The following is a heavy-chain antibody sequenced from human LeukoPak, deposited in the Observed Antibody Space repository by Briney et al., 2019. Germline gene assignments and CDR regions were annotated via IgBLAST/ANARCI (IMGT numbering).Heavy chain of an antibody. CDR2: INPSGGST. V-gene: IGHV1-46*01. CDR1: GYTFTSYY. Sequence: ASVKVSCKASGYTFTSYYMHWVRQAPGQGLEWMGIINPSGGSTSYAQKFQGRVTMTKDTSTSTVYMELSSLRSEDTAVYYCARFKRVGSSGWPLDYWGQGTLVTVSS. CDR3: ARFKRVGSSGWPLDY. J-gene: IGHJ4*02. D-gene: IGHD6-19*01.